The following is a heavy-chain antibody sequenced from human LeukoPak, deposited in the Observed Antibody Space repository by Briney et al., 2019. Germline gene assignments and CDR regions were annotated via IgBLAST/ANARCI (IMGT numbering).Heavy chain of an antibody. CDR2: IYYSGST. V-gene: IGHV4-31*03. Sequence: SETLSLTCTVSGGSISSGGYYWSWIRQHPGKGLEWIGYIYYSGSTYYNPSLKSRVTISVDTSKNQFSLKLSSVTAADTAVYYCARAPRGEAPYYFDYWGQGTLATVSS. D-gene: IGHD3-16*01. CDR1: GGSISSGGYY. J-gene: IGHJ4*02. CDR3: ARAPRGEAPYYFDY.